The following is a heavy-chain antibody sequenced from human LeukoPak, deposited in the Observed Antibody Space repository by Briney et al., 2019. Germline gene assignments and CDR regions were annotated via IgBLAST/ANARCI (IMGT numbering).Heavy chain of an antibody. V-gene: IGHV3-64*01. Sequence: GGSLRLSCAASGFTFSSYAMHWVRQAPGKGLEYVSAISSNGGSTYYANSVKGRFAISRDNSKNTLYLQMGSLRSEDTAVYYCAGSPLKRQYQFSDWLLPFDYWGQGTLVTVSS. D-gene: IGHD3/OR15-3a*01. J-gene: IGHJ4*02. CDR1: GFTFSSYA. CDR3: AGSPLKRQYQFSDWLLPFDY. CDR2: ISSNGGST.